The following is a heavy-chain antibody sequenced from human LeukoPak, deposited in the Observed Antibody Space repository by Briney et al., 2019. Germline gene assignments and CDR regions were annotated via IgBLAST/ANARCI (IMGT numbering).Heavy chain of an antibody. CDR3: AKGGMGCSGGSCYRPHFDY. Sequence: PGRSLRLSCAASGFTFDDYAMHWVRQAPGKGLEWVSGISWNSGSIGYADSVKGRFTISRDNTKNSLYLQMNSLRAEDTALYHCAKGGMGCSGGSCYRPHFDYWSQGTLVTVSS. D-gene: IGHD2-15*01. CDR2: ISWNSGSI. J-gene: IGHJ4*02. V-gene: IGHV3-9*01. CDR1: GFTFDDYA.